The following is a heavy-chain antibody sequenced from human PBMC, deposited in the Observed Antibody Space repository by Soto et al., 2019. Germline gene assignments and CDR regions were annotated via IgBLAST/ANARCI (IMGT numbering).Heavy chain of an antibody. V-gene: IGHV4-34*01. CDR1: GGSFSGYY. D-gene: IGHD3-22*01. CDR2: INHSGST. CDR3: ARSPGKYYDSSGYRF. Sequence: QVQLQQWGAGLLKPSETLSLTCAVYGGSFSGYYWSWIRQPPGKGLEWIGEINHSGSTNYNPSLKSRVTISVDTSKNQFSLKLSSVTAADTAVYYCARSPGKYYDSSGYRFWGQGTLVTVSS. J-gene: IGHJ4*02.